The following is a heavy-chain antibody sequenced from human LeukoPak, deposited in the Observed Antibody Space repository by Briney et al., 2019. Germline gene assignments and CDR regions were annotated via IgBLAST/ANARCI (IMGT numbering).Heavy chain of an antibody. V-gene: IGHV4-34*01. J-gene: IGHJ4*02. Sequence: SETLSLTCAVYGGSFSGYYWSWIRQPPGKGLEWIGEINHSGSTNYNPSLKSRVTISVDTSKNQFSLKLSSVTAADTAVYYCARGGPPYYDFWSGHTFDYWGQGTLVTVSS. D-gene: IGHD3-3*01. CDR1: GGSFSGYY. CDR2: INHSGST. CDR3: ARGGPPYYDFWSGHTFDY.